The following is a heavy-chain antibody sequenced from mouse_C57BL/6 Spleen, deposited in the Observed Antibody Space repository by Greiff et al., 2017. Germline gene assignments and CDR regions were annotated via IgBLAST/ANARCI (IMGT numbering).Heavy chain of an antibody. D-gene: IGHD2-1*01. CDR3: ARRYYGNYGGEFYY. CDR1: GYTFTSYW. Sequence: QVQLQQPGTELVKPGASVKLSCKASGYTFTSYWMHWVKQGPGQVLEWIGNIDSSNGGTNYNEKFKSKATLTVDKSSSTAYMQLSRLTSEDSAVYYCARRYYGNYGGEFYYWGQGTTLTVSS. CDR2: IDSSNGGT. V-gene: IGHV1-53*01. J-gene: IGHJ2*01.